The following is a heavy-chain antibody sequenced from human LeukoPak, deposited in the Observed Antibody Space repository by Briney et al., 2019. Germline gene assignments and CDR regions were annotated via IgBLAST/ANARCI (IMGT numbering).Heavy chain of an antibody. CDR2: ISYDGSNK. D-gene: IGHD3-22*01. V-gene: IGHV3-30*04. J-gene: IGHJ4*02. Sequence: TGGSLRLSCAASGFTFSSYAMHWVRQAPGKGLEWVAVISYDGSNKYYADSVKGRFTISRDNSKNTLYLQMSSLRAEDTAVYYCARGAYYYDSSGYYLFDYWGQGTLVTVSS. CDR3: ARGAYYYDSSGYYLFDY. CDR1: GFTFSSYA.